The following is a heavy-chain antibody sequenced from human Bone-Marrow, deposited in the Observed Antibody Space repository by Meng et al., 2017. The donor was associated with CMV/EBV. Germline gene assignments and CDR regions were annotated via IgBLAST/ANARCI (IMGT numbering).Heavy chain of an antibody. CDR1: GFTFSDYY. V-gene: IGHV3-11*01. CDR3: ARDLGDFYYHGMDV. Sequence: GESLKISCAASGFTFSDYYMSWIRQAPGKGLEWVSYISSSGSTIYYADSVKGRFTISRDNAKNSLYLQMNSLRAEDTAVYYCARDLGDFYYHGMDVWGQGTTVTVSS. J-gene: IGHJ6*02. CDR2: ISSSGSTI.